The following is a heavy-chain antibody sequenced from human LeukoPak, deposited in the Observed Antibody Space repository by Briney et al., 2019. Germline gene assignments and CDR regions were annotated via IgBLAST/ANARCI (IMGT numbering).Heavy chain of an antibody. CDR1: GITFSNYA. Sequence: PGGSLRLSCVASGITFSNYAVSWVRQAPGKGLEWVSAIGGRDGSTYYADSVKGRFTISRDNSKNTLYVQMNSLRAEDTAVYYCAKGHYYGSGSLDYWGQGTLVTVSS. D-gene: IGHD3-10*01. V-gene: IGHV3-23*01. CDR2: IGGRDGST. CDR3: AKGHYYGSGSLDY. J-gene: IGHJ4*02.